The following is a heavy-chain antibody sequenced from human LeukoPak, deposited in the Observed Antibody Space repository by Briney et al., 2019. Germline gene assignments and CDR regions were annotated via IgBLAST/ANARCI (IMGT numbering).Heavy chain of an antibody. D-gene: IGHD5-12*01. CDR1: GGSFSGYY. V-gene: IGHV4-34*01. Sequence: SETLSLTCAVYGGSFSGYYWSWIRQPPGKGLEWIGEINHSGSTNYNPSLKSRVTISVDTSKNQFSLKLSSVTAADTAVYYCARYRAWINAFDIWGQGTMVTVSS. J-gene: IGHJ3*02. CDR2: INHSGST. CDR3: ARYRAWINAFDI.